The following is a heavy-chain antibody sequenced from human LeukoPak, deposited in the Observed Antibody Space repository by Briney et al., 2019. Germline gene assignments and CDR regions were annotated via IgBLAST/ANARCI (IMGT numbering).Heavy chain of an antibody. V-gene: IGHV4-34*01. CDR2: INHSGST. D-gene: IGHD6-19*01. J-gene: IGHJ4*02. CDR3: ARLNRDSGY. CDR1: GGSFSGYY. Sequence: SETLSLTCAVYGGSFSGYYWSWIRQPPGKGLEWIGEINHSGSTNYNPSLKSRVTISVDTSKNQFSLKLSSVTAADTAVYYCARLNRDSGYWGQGTLVTVSS.